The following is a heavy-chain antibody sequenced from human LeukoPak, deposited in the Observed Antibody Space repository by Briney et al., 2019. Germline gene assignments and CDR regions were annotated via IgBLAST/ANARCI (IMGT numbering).Heavy chain of an antibody. Sequence: PSETLSLTCAVYGGSFSGYYWSWIRQPPGKRLEWIGEINHSGSTNYNPSLKSRVTISVDTSKNQFSLKLSSVTAADTAVYYCAIAYYDFWSGYQLDYWGQGTLVTVSS. V-gene: IGHV4-34*01. CDR1: GGSFSGYY. CDR2: INHSGST. D-gene: IGHD3-3*01. J-gene: IGHJ4*02. CDR3: AIAYYDFWSGYQLDY.